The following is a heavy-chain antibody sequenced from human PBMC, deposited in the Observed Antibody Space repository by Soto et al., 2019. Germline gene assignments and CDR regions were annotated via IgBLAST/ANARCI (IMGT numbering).Heavy chain of an antibody. CDR2: ISSDGGDK. Sequence: QVQLMESGGGVVQPGRSPRLSCAASGFTFSNFGMHWVRQAPGKGLEWVAVISSDGGDKYYSHSVKDRFTISRDNSKNTLFLQMNSLRVEDTAVYYCVKGSEVARQELDHWGQGILVTVSS. D-gene: IGHD2-15*01. V-gene: IGHV3-30*18. CDR3: VKGSEVARQELDH. J-gene: IGHJ4*02. CDR1: GFTFSNFG.